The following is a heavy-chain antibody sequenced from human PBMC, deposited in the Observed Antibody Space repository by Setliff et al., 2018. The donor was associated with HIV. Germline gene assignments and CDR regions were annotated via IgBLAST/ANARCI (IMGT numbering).Heavy chain of an antibody. Sequence: GGSLRLSCAASGFAFSDFSMSWVRQAPGKGLEWVAKIKNDGSEKYYVDSVEGRFTISRDNAKNSLYLQIDSLRAEDAAVYYCTRMISPRPNRYSSGWFDYWGQGTLVTVSS. CDR1: GFAFSDFS. J-gene: IGHJ5*01. D-gene: IGHD6-19*01. V-gene: IGHV3-7*01. CDR2: IKNDGSEK. CDR3: TRMISPRPNRYSSGWFDY.